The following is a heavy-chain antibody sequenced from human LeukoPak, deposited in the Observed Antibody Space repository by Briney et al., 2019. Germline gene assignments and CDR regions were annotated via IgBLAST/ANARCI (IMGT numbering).Heavy chain of an antibody. CDR1: GFTFSNHA. V-gene: IGHV3-23*01. J-gene: IGHJ4*02. D-gene: IGHD1-26*01. CDR3: AKGGVSVWSGSYY. Sequence: SGGSLRLSCAASGFTFSNHAMSWVRQPPGKGLEWVSGISGSGGSTYYADSVKGRFTISRDNSKNMLYLKMNSQRAEDTAVYYCAKGGVSVWSGSYYWGQGILVTVSS. CDR2: ISGSGGST.